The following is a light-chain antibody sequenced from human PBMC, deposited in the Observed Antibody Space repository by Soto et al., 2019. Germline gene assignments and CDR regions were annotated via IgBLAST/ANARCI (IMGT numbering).Light chain of an antibody. CDR3: FSYTANDNWV. CDR2: AVR. CDR1: NSDVGRYNS. Sequence: QSALTHPHSVSGSPGQSVTISCTGTNSDVGRYNSVSWYQQLPGKAPKIIISAVRQRPSGVPDRFSGSKSGNTASLTISGLQADDEADYFCFSYTANDNWVFGGGTQLTVL. V-gene: IGLV2-11*01. J-gene: IGLJ3*02.